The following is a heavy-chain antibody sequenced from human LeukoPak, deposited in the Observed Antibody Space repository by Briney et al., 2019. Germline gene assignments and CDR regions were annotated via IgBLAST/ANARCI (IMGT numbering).Heavy chain of an antibody. V-gene: IGHV4-59*01. D-gene: IGHD5-24*01. CDR1: GGSISTYY. Sequence: SETLSLTCAVSGGSISTYYWSWLRQPPGKGLEWIGYIYYSGSTNYNPSLRSRVTISVDTSKNHFSLKLSSVTAADTAVYYCARAPSRDGYNFDYWGQGTLVTASS. CDR2: IYYSGST. J-gene: IGHJ4*02. CDR3: ARAPSRDGYNFDY.